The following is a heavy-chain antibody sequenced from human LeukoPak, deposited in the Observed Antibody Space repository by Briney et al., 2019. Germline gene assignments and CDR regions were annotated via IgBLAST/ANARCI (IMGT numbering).Heavy chain of an antibody. CDR3: ARGKVGASTSPFDY. D-gene: IGHD1-26*01. CDR1: GFTFSTYW. V-gene: IGHV3-74*01. Sequence: GGSLRLSCTASGFTFSTYWMHWVRQAPGKGLVWISRLNRDGGSASYADSVKGRFTISRDNAKNTLYLQMNTLRAEDTAVYYCARGKVGASTSPFDYWGQGTLVTSPQ. CDR2: LNRDGGSA. J-gene: IGHJ4*02.